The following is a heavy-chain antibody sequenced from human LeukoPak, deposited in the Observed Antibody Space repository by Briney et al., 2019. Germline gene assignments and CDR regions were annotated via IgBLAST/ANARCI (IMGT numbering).Heavy chain of an antibody. CDR2: INRDESQK. Sequence: PGGSLRLSCEVSGFTFSNYWMSWVRQAPGKGLEWVALINRDESQKYYVESVKGRFTISRDNAQNSLFLQMNSLRVEDTAIYFCVRDPVSGSTGDYWGQGTLVTVSS. D-gene: IGHD6-19*01. J-gene: IGHJ4*02. CDR3: VRDPVSGSTGDY. V-gene: IGHV3-7*01. CDR1: GFTFSNYW.